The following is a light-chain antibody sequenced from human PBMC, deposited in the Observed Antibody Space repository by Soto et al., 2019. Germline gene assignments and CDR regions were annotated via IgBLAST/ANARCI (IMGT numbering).Light chain of an antibody. CDR2: QAS. J-gene: IGKJ2*03. CDR1: ENINTW. V-gene: IGKV1-5*03. Sequence: DIQMTQSPSTLSASVGDRVTITCRASENINTWLAWYQQRPGTVPKLLIYQASTLESGVPARFSGSGSGTDFTLTISSLQPEDFATYYCQHYKISTRYSFGQGTKVEIK. CDR3: QHYKISTRYS.